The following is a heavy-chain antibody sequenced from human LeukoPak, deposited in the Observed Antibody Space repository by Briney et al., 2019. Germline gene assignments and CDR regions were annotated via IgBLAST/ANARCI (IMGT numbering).Heavy chain of an antibody. V-gene: IGHV4-39*01. Sequence: KTSETLSLTCTVSGGSISSSSYYWGWIRQPPGKGLEWIGSIYYSGSTYYNPSLKSRVTISVDTSKNQFSLKLSSVTAADTAVYYCQLGSAIDYWGQGTLVTVSS. CDR3: QLGSAIDY. D-gene: IGHD3-10*01. CDR1: GGSISSSSYY. J-gene: IGHJ4*02. CDR2: IYYSGST.